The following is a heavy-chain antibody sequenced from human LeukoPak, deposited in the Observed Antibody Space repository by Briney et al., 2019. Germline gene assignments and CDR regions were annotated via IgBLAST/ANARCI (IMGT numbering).Heavy chain of an antibody. CDR3: ARDHSSGYYNWFDP. D-gene: IGHD3-22*01. CDR2: IYHSGSN. CDR1: GGPISSGGYS. Sequence: SETLSLTCAVSGGPISSGGYSWSWIRQPPGKGLEWIGYIYHSGSNYYNPSLKSRVTISVDRSKNQFSLKLSSVTAADTAVYYCARDHSSGYYNWFDPWGQGTLVTVSS. J-gene: IGHJ5*02. V-gene: IGHV4-30-2*01.